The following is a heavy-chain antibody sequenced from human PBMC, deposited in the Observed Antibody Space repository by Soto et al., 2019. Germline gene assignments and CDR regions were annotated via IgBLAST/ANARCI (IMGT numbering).Heavy chain of an antibody. CDR3: ARESDH. CDR1: GFTFSSYA. J-gene: IGHJ4*02. Sequence: GGSLRLSCAASGFTFSSYAMSWVRQAPGRGLEWVSTISGSGGGTYYADSMKGRFTISRDNSKNTLYLQMYSLRVEDTAVYYCARESDHWGQGTLVTVSS. V-gene: IGHV3-23*01. CDR2: ISGSGGGT.